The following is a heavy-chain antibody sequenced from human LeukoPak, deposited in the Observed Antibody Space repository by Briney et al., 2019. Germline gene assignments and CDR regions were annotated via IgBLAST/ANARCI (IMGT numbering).Heavy chain of an antibody. D-gene: IGHD3-9*01. Sequence: SVKVSCKASGGIFSSYAISWVRQAPGQGLEWMGGIIPIFGTANYAQKFQGRVTITADESTSTAYMELSSLRSEDTAVYYCARVRDYDILTAKPSYYFDYWGQGTLVTVSS. CDR2: IIPIFGTA. V-gene: IGHV1-69*13. CDR3: ARVRDYDILTAKPSYYFDY. J-gene: IGHJ4*02. CDR1: GGIFSSYA.